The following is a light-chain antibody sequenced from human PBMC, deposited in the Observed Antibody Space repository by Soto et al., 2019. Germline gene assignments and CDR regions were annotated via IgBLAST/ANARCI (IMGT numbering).Light chain of an antibody. J-gene: IGKJ5*01. Sequence: DIVMTQSPLSLPVTPGEPASVSCRSSQSLVHFNGYNYLDWYLQKPGQSPQLLIYLGSYRASGVPDRFSGSGSGTDFTLKISRVEAEDVGVYYCMQALQSPITFGPGTRLEIK. CDR3: MQALQSPIT. V-gene: IGKV2-28*01. CDR2: LGS. CDR1: QSLVHFNGYNY.